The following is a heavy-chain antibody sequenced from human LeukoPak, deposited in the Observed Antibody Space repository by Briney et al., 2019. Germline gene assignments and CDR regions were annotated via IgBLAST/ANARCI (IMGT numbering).Heavy chain of an antibody. CDR2: IKQDGSEK. CDR3: AKAYPSRVVVIPYYFDY. J-gene: IGHJ4*02. V-gene: IGHV3-7*03. Sequence: KPGGSLRLSCAASGFTFRSYWMSWVRQAPGKGLEWVANIKQDGSEKYYVDSVKGRFTISRDNSKNTLYLQMNSLRAEDTAVYYCAKAYPSRVVVIPYYFDYWGQGTLVTVSS. CDR1: GFTFRSYW. D-gene: IGHD3-22*01.